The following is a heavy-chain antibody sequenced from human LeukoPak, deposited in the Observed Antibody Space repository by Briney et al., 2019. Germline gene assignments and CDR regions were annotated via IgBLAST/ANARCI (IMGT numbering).Heavy chain of an antibody. V-gene: IGHV4-34*01. Sequence: SETLSLTCAVYGGSFSRYYWSWIRQSPGKGLEWIAEINHRGDTNYNPSVKSRVTISVDTSKNQFSLKVTSLTAADTAVYFCARGPTISETGYFDYWGQGTLVTVCS. D-gene: IGHD1-1*01. CDR1: GGSFSRYY. J-gene: IGHJ4*03. CDR2: INHRGDT. CDR3: ARGPTISETGYFDY.